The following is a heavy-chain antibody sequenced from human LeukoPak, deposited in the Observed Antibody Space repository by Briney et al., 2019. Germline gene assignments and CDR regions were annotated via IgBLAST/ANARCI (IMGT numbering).Heavy chain of an antibody. D-gene: IGHD3-3*01. CDR2: IYHSGST. J-gene: IGHJ3*02. Sequence: SGTLSLTCAVSGGSISSSNWWSWVRQPPGKGLEWIGEIYHSGSTNYNPSLKSRVTISVDKSKNQFSLKLSSVTAADTAVYYCARDGSWSGYYVHNAFDIWGQGTMVTVSS. V-gene: IGHV4-4*02. CDR3: ARDGSWSGYYVHNAFDI. CDR1: GGSISSSNW.